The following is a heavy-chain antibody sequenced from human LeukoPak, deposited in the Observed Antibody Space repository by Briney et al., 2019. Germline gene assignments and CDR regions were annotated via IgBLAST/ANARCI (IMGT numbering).Heavy chain of an antibody. J-gene: IGHJ4*02. CDR1: GFTFNNYA. V-gene: IGHV3-23*01. CDR2: VSGDGRTT. Sequence: GGSLRLSCAASGFTFNNYAMSWVRQVPGKGLEWVSAVSGDGRTTHYVDSVKGRFTISRDNSRNTLYLPMSSLRAEDTAIYYCAKDSVVRNTGSYYFASWGQGTLVTVSS. D-gene: IGHD1-26*01. CDR3: AKDSVVRNTGSYYFAS.